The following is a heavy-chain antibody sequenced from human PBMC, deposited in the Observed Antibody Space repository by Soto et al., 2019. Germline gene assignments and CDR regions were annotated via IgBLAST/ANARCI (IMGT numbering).Heavy chain of an antibody. V-gene: IGHV3-23*01. CDR3: AKEGYGSGWYWES. J-gene: IGHJ5*02. CDR2: ITSSGSEV. CDR1: GFTFSGSA. D-gene: IGHD6-19*01. Sequence: VSLRLSCAASGFTFSGSAMTWARQAPGKWVEYVLSITSSGSEVFHAASVKGRFTMSRDNSKNMLYLQMNSLRSEDTAVYYCAKEGYGSGWYWESWGKGALVTVSS.